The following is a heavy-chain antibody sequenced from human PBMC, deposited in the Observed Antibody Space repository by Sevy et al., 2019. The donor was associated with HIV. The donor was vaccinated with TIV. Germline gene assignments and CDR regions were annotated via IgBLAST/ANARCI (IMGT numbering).Heavy chain of an antibody. D-gene: IGHD3-3*01. Sequence: GGSLRLSCAASGFTVNSNYMTWVRQAPGKGLEGVSVIYSDGTTYHADSVKDGFTISSDNSKNTLYLQMNSLRAEDTAVYYCARDMRTYYDFWSGYSSYYYYGMDVWGQGTTVTVSS. CDR2: IYSDGTT. CDR1: GFTVNSNY. V-gene: IGHV3-66*01. CDR3: ARDMRTYYDFWSGYSSYYYYGMDV. J-gene: IGHJ6*02.